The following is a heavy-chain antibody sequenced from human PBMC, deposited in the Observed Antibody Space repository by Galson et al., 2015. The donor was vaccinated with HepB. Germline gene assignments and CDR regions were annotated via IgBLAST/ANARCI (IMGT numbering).Heavy chain of an antibody. CDR2: TYYRSKWYN. CDR3: ARDQMEDTALDYYFDY. V-gene: IGHV6-1*01. CDR1: GDSVSSNSAA. D-gene: IGHD5-18*01. Sequence: CAISGDSVSSNSAAWNWIRQSPSRGLEWLGRTYYRSKWYNDYAISVQGRVTINPDTSKNQFSLQLNSVTPEDTALYYCARDQMEDTALDYYFDYWGQGTLVTVSS. J-gene: IGHJ4*02.